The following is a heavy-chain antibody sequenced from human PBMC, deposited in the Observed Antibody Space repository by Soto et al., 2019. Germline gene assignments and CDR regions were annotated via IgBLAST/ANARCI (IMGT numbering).Heavy chain of an antibody. CDR3: ARYPKYYGSGSELFDY. V-gene: IGHV1-3*01. CDR2: INAGNGNT. Sequence: ASVKVSCKASGYTFTSYAMHWVRQAPGQRLEWMGWINAGNGNTKYSQKFQGRVTITRDTSASTAYMELSSLRSEDTAVYYCARYPKYYGSGSELFDYWGQGTLVTVAS. D-gene: IGHD3-10*01. J-gene: IGHJ4*02. CDR1: GYTFTSYA.